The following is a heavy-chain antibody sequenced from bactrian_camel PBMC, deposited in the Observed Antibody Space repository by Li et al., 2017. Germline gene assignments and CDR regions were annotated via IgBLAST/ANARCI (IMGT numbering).Heavy chain of an antibody. CDR3: ATDDGGNWYSPMGY. D-gene: IGHD6*01. CDR1: AAG. V-gene: IGHV3S53*01. J-gene: IGHJ4*01. CDR2: DSEDGTT. Sequence: HVQLVESGGGLVQPGGSLRLACTASAAGIEYYRQVPGRECELVATDSEDGTTQYADSVKGRFTISRDSAKGMVYLQMNNLKSEDAALYYCATDDGGNWYSPMGYWGQGTQVTVS.